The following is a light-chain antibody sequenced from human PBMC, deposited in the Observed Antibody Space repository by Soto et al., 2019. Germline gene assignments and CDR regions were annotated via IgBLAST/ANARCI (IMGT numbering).Light chain of an antibody. CDR1: SGHSSYI. Sequence: QPVLTQSSSASASLASSVKLTCTLSSGHSSYIIAWHQQQPGKAPRYLMKLEGSGSYNKGSGVPDRFSGSSSGADRYLTISKLQFEDEADYYCETWDSNAWVFGGGTKVTVL. J-gene: IGLJ3*02. V-gene: IGLV4-60*02. CDR3: ETWDSNAWV. CDR2: LEGSGSY.